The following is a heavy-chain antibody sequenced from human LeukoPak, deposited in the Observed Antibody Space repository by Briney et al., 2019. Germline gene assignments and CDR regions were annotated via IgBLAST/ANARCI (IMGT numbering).Heavy chain of an antibody. CDR1: GFTFSSYA. CDR3: ARRFVGGDGDYPFDY. Sequence: GGSLRLSCAASGFTFSSYAMSWVRQAPGKGLEWVSAISGSGGSTYYADSVKGRFTISRDSSKSTLYLQMNSLRTEDTAVYYCARRFVGGDGDYPFDYWGQGTLVTVSS. V-gene: IGHV3-23*01. J-gene: IGHJ4*02. D-gene: IGHD4-17*01. CDR2: ISGSGGST.